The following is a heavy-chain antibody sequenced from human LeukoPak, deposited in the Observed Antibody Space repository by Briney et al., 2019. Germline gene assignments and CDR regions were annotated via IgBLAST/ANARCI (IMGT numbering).Heavy chain of an antibody. Sequence: HPGGSLRLSCAASGFTFSTYGMHWVRQAPGKGLEWVAFIWYDGSDRYYADSVKGRFTISRDNSKNTLYLQMNSLRAEDTAVYSCAKDQCSGGTCYLDYWGQGTLVTVSS. CDR3: AKDQCSGGTCYLDY. CDR1: GFTFSTYG. CDR2: IWYDGSDR. D-gene: IGHD2-15*01. J-gene: IGHJ4*02. V-gene: IGHV3-30*02.